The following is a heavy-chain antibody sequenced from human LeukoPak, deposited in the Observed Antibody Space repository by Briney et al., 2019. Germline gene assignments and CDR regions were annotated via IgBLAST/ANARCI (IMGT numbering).Heavy chain of an antibody. D-gene: IGHD6-19*01. CDR2: ISSGSTI. Sequence: GGSLRLSCAASGFTFSSYEMNWVRQAPGKGLEWVSYISSGSTIYDADSVKGRFTFSRDNAKNSLYLQMNSLRAEDTAVYYCARESIAVAGAPFDYWGQGTLVTVSS. V-gene: IGHV3-48*03. J-gene: IGHJ4*02. CDR3: ARESIAVAGAPFDY. CDR1: GFTFSSYE.